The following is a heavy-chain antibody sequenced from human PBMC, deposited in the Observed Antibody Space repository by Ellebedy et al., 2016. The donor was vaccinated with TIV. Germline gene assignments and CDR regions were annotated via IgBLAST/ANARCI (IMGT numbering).Heavy chain of an antibody. CDR1: GGSISSSSYY. D-gene: IGHD5-24*01. J-gene: IGHJ4*02. CDR2: IYYSGST. V-gene: IGHV4-39*01. CDR3: ARLKRWLQSDY. Sequence: SETLSLXXTVSGGSISSSSYYWGWIRQPPGKGLEWIGSIYYSGSTYYNPSLKSRVTISVDTSKNQFSLKLSSVTAADTAVYYCARLKRWLQSDYWGQGTLVTVSS.